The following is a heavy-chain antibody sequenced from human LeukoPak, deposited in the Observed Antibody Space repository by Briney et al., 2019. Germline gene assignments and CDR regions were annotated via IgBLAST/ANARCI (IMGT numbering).Heavy chain of an antibody. J-gene: IGHJ4*01. D-gene: IGHD6-25*01. V-gene: IGHV3-74*01. CDR2: INSDGSST. CDR1: GFTFRIFW. Sequence: GGSLRLSCATSGFTFRIFWMHWVRQVPGKGLVWVSRINSDGSSTSYADSVKGRFTISRDNAKNTLYLQMNSLRVEDTAIYYCARKPAPADWGQGTLVTVSS. CDR3: ARKPAPAD.